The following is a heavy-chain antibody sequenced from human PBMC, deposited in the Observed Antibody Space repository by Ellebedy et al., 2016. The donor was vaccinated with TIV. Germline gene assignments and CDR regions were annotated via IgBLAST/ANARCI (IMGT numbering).Heavy chain of an antibody. CDR2: ISGSGGST. CDR3: AKEGGHADSLSRFDP. V-gene: IGHV3-23*01. D-gene: IGHD3-16*01. CDR1: GFTFSSYA. Sequence: GESLKISXAASGFTFSSYAMNWVRQAPGKGLEWVSSISGSGGSTNYADSVKGRFTISRDNFNNTLYLQMNSLRAEDTAVYYCAKEGGHADSLSRFDPWGQGTLVTVSS. J-gene: IGHJ5*02.